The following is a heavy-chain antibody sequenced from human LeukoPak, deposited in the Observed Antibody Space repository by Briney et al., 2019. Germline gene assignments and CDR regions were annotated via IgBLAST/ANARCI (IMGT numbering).Heavy chain of an antibody. V-gene: IGHV1-58*01. CDR2: IVVGSGNT. CDR3: AAVNEDEPTAGPFDY. CDR1: GFTFTSSS. Sequence: SVKVSCKVSGFTFTSSSVQWVRQTRGQRLEWIGWIVVGSGNTNYAQKFQERVTITRDMSTSTAHMEVSSLRSEDTAVYYCAAVNEDEPTAGPFDYWGQGTLVTVSS. D-gene: IGHD1-14*01. J-gene: IGHJ4*02.